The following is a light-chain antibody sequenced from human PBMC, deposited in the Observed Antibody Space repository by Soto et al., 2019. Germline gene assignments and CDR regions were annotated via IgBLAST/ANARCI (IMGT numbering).Light chain of an antibody. CDR2: DVS. V-gene: IGLV2-14*03. J-gene: IGLJ1*01. CDR1: SSDVGGYNY. Sequence: SALTQPASVSGSPGQSITISGTGTSSDVGGYNYVSWYQQHPGKAPKLMIYDVSNRPSGVSYRFSGSKSGNTGSLTISGLEAEDEADYYCSSYTRSSTLYVFGTGTKVTVL. CDR3: SSYTRSSTLYV.